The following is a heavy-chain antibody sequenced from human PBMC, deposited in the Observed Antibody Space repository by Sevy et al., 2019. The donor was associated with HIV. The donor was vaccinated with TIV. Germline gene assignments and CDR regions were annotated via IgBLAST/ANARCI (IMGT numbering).Heavy chain of an antibody. CDR2: IWYDGSNK. CDR3: AREHIGVAGIGYYFDH. Sequence: GRSLRLSCVASGFSFSSYGMHWVRQAPGKGLEWVAVIWYDGSNKEYADSVKGRFTISRDNSKDTLYLQMNSLRAEDTAVYYCAREHIGVAGIGYYFDHWGQGTLVTVSS. CDR1: GFSFSSYG. D-gene: IGHD6-19*01. J-gene: IGHJ4*02. V-gene: IGHV3-33*01.